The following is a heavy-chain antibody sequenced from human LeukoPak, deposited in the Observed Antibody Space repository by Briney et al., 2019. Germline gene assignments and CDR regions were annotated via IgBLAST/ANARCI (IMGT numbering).Heavy chain of an antibody. CDR3: AKGPISSLYDTFDI. D-gene: IGHD2-2*02. V-gene: IGHV3-23*01. CDR1: GGSISSYY. CDR2: ISGSGGST. J-gene: IGHJ3*02. Sequence: PSETLSLTCSVSGGSISSYYWNWIRQPPGKGLEWVSAISGSGGSTYYADSVKGRFTISRDNSKNTLYLQMNSLRAEDTAVYYCAKGPISSLYDTFDIWGQGTMVTVSS.